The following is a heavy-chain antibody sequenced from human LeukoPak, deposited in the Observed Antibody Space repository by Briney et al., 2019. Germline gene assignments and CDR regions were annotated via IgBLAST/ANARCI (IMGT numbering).Heavy chain of an antibody. J-gene: IGHJ4*02. CDR2: ISAYNGNT. D-gene: IGHD3-9*01. V-gene: IGHV1-18*01. Sequence: ASVKVSCKASGYTFRKYAISWVRQASGHGLEWMGWISAYNGNTNYAQKVQGRVSMTTDTSTSTAYMELRSLGSDDTAVYFCARAFNTPSLTGYYNFDYWGQGTLVTVSS. CDR3: ARAFNTPSLTGYYNFDY. CDR1: GYTFRKYA.